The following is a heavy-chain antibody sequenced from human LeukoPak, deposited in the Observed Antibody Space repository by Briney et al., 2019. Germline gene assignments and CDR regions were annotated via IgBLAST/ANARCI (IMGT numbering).Heavy chain of an antibody. D-gene: IGHD6-6*01. J-gene: IGHJ4*02. CDR2: INSDGSST. Sequence: GGSLRLSCAASGFTFSSYWMHWVRQAPGKGLVWVSRINSDGSSTSYADSVKGRFTISRDNAKNTLYLQMNSLRAEDTAVYYCAGWYSSSSAVDYWGQGTLVTVSS. V-gene: IGHV3-74*01. CDR3: AGWYSSSSAVDY. CDR1: GFTFSSYW.